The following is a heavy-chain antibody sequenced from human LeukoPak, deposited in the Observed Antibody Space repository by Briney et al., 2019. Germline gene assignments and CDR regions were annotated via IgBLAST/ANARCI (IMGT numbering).Heavy chain of an antibody. Sequence: PSEILSLTCSVSGGSISSLYWSWIRQPPGKGLEWIGYIYYTGSTNYNPSLKSRVTMFVDMSKNQFSLRLSSVTAADTAVYYCARHRAYSSPSPFDYWGQGTLVTVSS. CDR1: GGSISSLY. CDR2: IYYTGST. CDR3: ARHRAYSSPSPFDY. J-gene: IGHJ4*02. V-gene: IGHV4-59*08. D-gene: IGHD6-6*01.